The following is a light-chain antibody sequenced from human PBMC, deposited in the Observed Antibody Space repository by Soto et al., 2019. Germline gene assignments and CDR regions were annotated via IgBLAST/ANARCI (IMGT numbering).Light chain of an antibody. CDR2: DAS. V-gene: IGKV3-11*01. J-gene: IGKJ5*01. CDR1: QSVSSY. Sequence: EIVLTQSPATLSLSPGERATLSCRASQSVSSYLAWYQQKPGQAPRLLIYDASNRATGIPARFSGSGSGTDFTLTISRLEPEDFAVYYCQHYEWSPITFGQGTRLEIK. CDR3: QHYEWSPIT.